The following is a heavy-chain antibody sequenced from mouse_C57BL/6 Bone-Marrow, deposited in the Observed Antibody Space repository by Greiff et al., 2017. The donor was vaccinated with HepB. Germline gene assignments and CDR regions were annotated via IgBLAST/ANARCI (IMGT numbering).Heavy chain of an antibody. J-gene: IGHJ3*01. CDR1: GFTFSDYG. CDR3: ATRSGQLYYRNAFAY. D-gene: IGHD2-1*01. Sequence: EVKLMESGGGLVKPGGSLKLSCAASGFTFSDYGMHWVRQAPEKGLEWVAYISSGSSTIYYANTVKGRFTISRDNAKTTMFLQMTSLRSEDAAVYYCATRSGQLYYRNAFAYWGQGTLVTVSA. CDR2: ISSGSSTI. V-gene: IGHV5-17*01.